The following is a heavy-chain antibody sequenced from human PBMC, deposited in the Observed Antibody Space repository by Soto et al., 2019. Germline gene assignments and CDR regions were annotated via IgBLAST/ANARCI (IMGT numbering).Heavy chain of an antibody. CDR2: ISAYNGNT. CDR1: GYTFTSFG. D-gene: IGHD2-15*01. CDR3: ARDHRGGTDAFDI. Sequence: QVQLVQSGAEVKKPGASVKVSCKASGYTFTSFGISWVRQAPGQGLEWMGWISAYNGNTNYAENLQGRVTMTTDTTTSTAYMELRSLKSADTAVYYCARDHRGGTDAFDIWGQGTMVTVSS. J-gene: IGHJ3*02. V-gene: IGHV1-18*01.